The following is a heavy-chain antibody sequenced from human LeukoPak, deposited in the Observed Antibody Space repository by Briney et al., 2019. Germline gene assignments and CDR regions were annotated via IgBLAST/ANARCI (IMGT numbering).Heavy chain of an antibody. CDR3: ARVVGSSLDY. CDR1: GDTFTTYT. J-gene: IGHJ4*02. Sequence: SVTVSCKASGDTFTTYTIAWVRQAPGQGLEYMGGIIPLLQTADYAQRFQGKVTITADESTSTAYMDLSSLKSEDTAVYYCARVVGSSLDYWGQGTLVIVSS. V-gene: IGHV1-69*13. CDR2: IIPLLQTA. D-gene: IGHD1-26*01.